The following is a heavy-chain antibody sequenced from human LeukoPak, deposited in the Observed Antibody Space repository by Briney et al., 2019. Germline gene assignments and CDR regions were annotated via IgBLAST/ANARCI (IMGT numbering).Heavy chain of an antibody. CDR1: GFTFTSSA. CDR2: IVVGSGNT. V-gene: IGHV1-58*01. CDR3: AAEGSWTLGDYYYGMDV. J-gene: IGHJ6*02. Sequence: SVKVSCKASGFTFTSSAVQWVRQARGQRLEWIGWIVVGSGNTNYAQKFQERVTITRDMSTSTAYMELSSLRSEDTAVYYCAAEGSWTLGDYYYGMDVWGQGTTVTASS. D-gene: IGHD2-15*01.